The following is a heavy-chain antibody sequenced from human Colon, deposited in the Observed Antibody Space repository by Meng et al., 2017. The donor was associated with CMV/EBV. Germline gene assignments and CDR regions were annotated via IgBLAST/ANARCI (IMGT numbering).Heavy chain of an antibody. D-gene: IGHD3-10*01. CDR1: GGYLNDFY. J-gene: IGHJ5*02. CDR2: IFPTGSA. CDR3: ARDSDGSGTFSYWFDP. V-gene: IGHV4-4*07. Sequence: QAHAQGSGPGLVNPSEALSLTGTVSGGYLNDFYWNWIRQPVGKGLEWIGRIFPTGSAYYTSSLNSRVTMSVDTSKNQFSLKLTSVTAADTAVYYCARDSDGSGTFSYWFDPWGQGTLVTVSS.